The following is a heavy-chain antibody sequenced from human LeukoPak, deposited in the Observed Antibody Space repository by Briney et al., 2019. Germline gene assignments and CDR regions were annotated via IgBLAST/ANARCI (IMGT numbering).Heavy chain of an antibody. CDR2: IYSGGSI. J-gene: IGHJ6*03. V-gene: IGHV3-66*02. D-gene: IGHD2-2*01. CDR1: GFTVSSNY. Sequence: GGSLRLSCAASGFTVSSNYMSWVRQAPGKGLEWVSVIYSGGSIYYADSVKGRFTISRDNSKNTLYLQMNSLRAEDTAVYYCARDRIGVVVPAAQPGAYYYYMDVWGKGTTVTVSS. CDR3: ARDRIGVVVPAAQPGAYYYYMDV.